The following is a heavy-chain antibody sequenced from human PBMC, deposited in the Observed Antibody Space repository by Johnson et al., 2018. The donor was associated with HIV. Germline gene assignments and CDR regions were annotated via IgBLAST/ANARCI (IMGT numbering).Heavy chain of an antibody. CDR3: AKLWGDIAATGDAFDI. V-gene: IGHV3-30*18. J-gene: IGHJ3*02. Sequence: QVQLVESGGGVVQPGRSLRLSCAASGFTFRSYGMHWVRQAPGKGLEWVAVISYDGSNKYYADSVKGRFTISRDNSKNTLYLQMDSLSPEDTAVYYCAKLWGDIAATGDAFDIWGQGTMVTVSS. D-gene: IGHD5-12*01. CDR2: ISYDGSNK. CDR1: GFTFRSYG.